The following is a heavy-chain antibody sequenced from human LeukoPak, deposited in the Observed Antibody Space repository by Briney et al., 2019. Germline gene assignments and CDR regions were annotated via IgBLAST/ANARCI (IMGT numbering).Heavy chain of an antibody. CDR1: GFTFSSYS. CDR2: FDPEDGET. J-gene: IGHJ4*02. D-gene: IGHD2-2*01. V-gene: IGHV1-24*01. CDR3: ATGVVPAAPSVLGTYYFDY. Sequence: GGSLRLSCAASGFTFSSYSMNWVRQAPGKGLEWMGGFDPEDGETIYAQKFQGRVTMTEDTSTDTAYMELSSLRSEDTAVYYCATGVVPAAPSVLGTYYFDYWGQGTLVTVSS.